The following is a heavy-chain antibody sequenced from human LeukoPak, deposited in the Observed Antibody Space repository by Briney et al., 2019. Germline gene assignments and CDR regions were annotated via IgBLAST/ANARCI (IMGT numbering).Heavy chain of an antibody. D-gene: IGHD3-10*01. CDR2: IYPGDSDT. CDR3: ARRWYFGSEKYYPFDY. Sequence: GESLKISCQGSGYTFTNYWIGWVRQMPGKGLEWMGIIYPGDSDTRYSPSFQGQVTISADKSISAAYLQWNSLKASDTAMYYCARRWYFGSEKYYPFDYWGQGTLVTVSS. V-gene: IGHV5-51*01. CDR1: GYTFTNYW. J-gene: IGHJ4*02.